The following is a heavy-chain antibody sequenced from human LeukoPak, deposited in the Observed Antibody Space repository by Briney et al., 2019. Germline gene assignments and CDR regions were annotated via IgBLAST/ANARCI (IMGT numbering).Heavy chain of an antibody. CDR3: ARVDAASRGGYYYYMDV. V-gene: IGHV1-69*13. CDR2: IIPIFGTA. D-gene: IGHD5-18*01. J-gene: IGHJ6*03. CDR1: GGTFSSYA. Sequence: ASVKVSCKASGGTFSSYAISWVRQAPGQGLEWMGGIIPIFGTANYAQKFQGRVTITADEFTSTAYMELSSLRSEGTAVYYCARVDAASRGGYYYYMDVWSKGTTVTVSS.